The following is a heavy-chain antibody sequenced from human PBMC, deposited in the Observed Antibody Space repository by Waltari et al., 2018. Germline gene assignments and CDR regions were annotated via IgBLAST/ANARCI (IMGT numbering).Heavy chain of an antibody. CDR1: GFSISTTGTG. CDR3: ARFYSTGFDY. V-gene: IGHV2-70*04. CDR2: IYWNDSK. D-gene: IGHD4-4*01. Sequence: QVTLKESGPALVKPTQTLTLTCTFPGFSISTTGTGVGWIRQPPGKALEWLASIYWNDSKYYSTSLKSRLTISKDTSKNQVVLTMTNMDPVDTATYYCARFYSTGFDYWGQGVLVTVSS. J-gene: IGHJ4*02.